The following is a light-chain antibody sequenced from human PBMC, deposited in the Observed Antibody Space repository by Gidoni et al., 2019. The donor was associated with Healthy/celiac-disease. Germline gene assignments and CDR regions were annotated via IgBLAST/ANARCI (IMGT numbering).Light chain of an antibody. V-gene: IGKV3-11*01. Sequence: ELVLTQSPATLSLSPGERATLSCRASQSVSSYLAWYQQKPGQAPRLLIYDASNRATGIPARFSGSGSGTDFTLTISRLEPEDFAVYYCQQRSNWPGVTFGGGTKVEIK. J-gene: IGKJ4*01. CDR3: QQRSNWPGVT. CDR2: DAS. CDR1: QSVSSY.